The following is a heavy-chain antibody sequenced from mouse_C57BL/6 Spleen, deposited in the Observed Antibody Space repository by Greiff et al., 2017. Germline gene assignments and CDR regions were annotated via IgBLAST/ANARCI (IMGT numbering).Heavy chain of an antibody. D-gene: IGHD2-4*01. CDR2: IDPETGGT. Sequence: QVQLQQSGAELVRPGASVTLSCKASGYTFTDYAMHWVKQTPVHGLEWIGAIDPETGGTAYNQKFKGKAILTADKSSSTAYMELRSLTSEDSAVYYCTRSSSDYDWFAYWGQGTLVTVSA. CDR1: GYTFTDYA. V-gene: IGHV1-15*01. CDR3: TRSSSDYDWFAY. J-gene: IGHJ3*01.